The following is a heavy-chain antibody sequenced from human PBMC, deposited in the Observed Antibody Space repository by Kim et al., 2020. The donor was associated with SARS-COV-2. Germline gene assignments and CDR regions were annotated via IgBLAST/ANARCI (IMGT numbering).Heavy chain of an antibody. D-gene: IGHD3-10*01. CDR3: ARIRITMGGIDY. J-gene: IGHJ4*02. V-gene: IGHV3-53*04. Sequence: YYADSVQGRFTLSRPNSKNMLYLQMNILRAEDTAVYYCARIRITMGGIDYWGQGTLVTVSS.